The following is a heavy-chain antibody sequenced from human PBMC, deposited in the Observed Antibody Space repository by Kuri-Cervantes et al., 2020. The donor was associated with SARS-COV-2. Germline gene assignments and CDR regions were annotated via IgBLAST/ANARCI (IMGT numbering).Heavy chain of an antibody. V-gene: IGHV3-23*01. CDR2: ISGSGGAT. J-gene: IGHJ4*02. Sequence: GGSLRLSCAASGFTFSSHAMIWVRQAPGKGLEWVSSISGSGGATYYADSAKGRFTISRDNSKNTLSLQMNSLRAEDTAVYYCAKHYCSSTSCSYYFDYWGQGTLVTVSS. D-gene: IGHD2-2*01. CDR1: GFTFSSHA. CDR3: AKHYCSSTSCSYYFDY.